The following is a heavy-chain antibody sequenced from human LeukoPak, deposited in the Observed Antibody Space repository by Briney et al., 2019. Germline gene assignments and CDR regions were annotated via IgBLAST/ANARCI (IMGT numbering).Heavy chain of an antibody. CDR2: INPNSGGT. J-gene: IGHJ5*02. CDR3: SRGRAAAGIFWFDP. CDR1: GYTFTAYY. V-gene: IGHV1-2*02. D-gene: IGHD6-13*01. Sequence: GASVKVSCKASGYTFTAYYMHWVRQAPGHGLEWMGWINPNSGGTNYAQKFQGRVTMTRDTSISTAYMELSRLRSDDTAVYYCSRGRAAAGIFWFDPWGQGTLVSVSS.